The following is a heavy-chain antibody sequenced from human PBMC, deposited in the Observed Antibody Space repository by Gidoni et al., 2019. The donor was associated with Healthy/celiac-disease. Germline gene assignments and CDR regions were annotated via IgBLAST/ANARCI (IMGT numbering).Heavy chain of an antibody. D-gene: IGHD4-17*01. J-gene: IGHJ4*02. V-gene: IGHV3-30*07. Sequence: YGDSVKGRFTISRDNSKNTLYLQMNSLRAEDTAVYYCARDSPAETDYGDYAGEYYFDYWGQGTLVTVSS. CDR3: ARDSPAETDYGDYAGEYYFDY.